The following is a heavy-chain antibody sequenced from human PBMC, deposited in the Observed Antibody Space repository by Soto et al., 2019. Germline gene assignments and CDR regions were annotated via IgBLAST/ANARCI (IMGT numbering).Heavy chain of an antibody. J-gene: IGHJ4*02. Sequence: SETLSLTCTFSGGSISSSSYYWGWIRQPPGKGLEWIGSIYYSGSTYYNPSLKSRVTISVDTSKNQFSLKLSSVTAADTAVYYCARHATDTAMVTFFDYWGQGTLVTVSS. CDR3: ARHATDTAMVTFFDY. CDR2: IYYSGST. CDR1: GGSISSSSYY. V-gene: IGHV4-39*01. D-gene: IGHD5-18*01.